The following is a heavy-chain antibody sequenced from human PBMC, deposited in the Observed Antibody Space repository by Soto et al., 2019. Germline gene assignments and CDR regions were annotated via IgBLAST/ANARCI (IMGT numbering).Heavy chain of an antibody. Sequence: GSLSLTCTVSGGSISSYYWSWIRQPPGKGLEWIGYIYYSGSTNYNPSLKSRVTISVDTSKNQFSPKLSSVTAADTAVYYCAVGVGARPFDIWGQGTMVTVSS. V-gene: IGHV4-59*01. CDR2: IYYSGST. CDR1: GGSISSYY. D-gene: IGHD1-26*01. CDR3: AVGVGARPFDI. J-gene: IGHJ3*02.